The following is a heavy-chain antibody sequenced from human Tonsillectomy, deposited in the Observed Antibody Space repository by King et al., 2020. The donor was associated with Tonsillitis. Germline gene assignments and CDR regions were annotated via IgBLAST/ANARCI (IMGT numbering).Heavy chain of an antibody. CDR1: GFTFSSYA. CDR3: AKEGGSTYGPLLFLRASTY. V-gene: IGHV3-23*04. CDR2: ISGSGGST. J-gene: IGHJ4*02. D-gene: IGHD2/OR15-2a*01. Sequence: VQLVESGGGLVQPGGSLRLSCGASGFTFSSYAMSWVRQAPGKGLEWVSVISGSGGSTYYADSVKGRFTTSRDNSKNTLYLQMNSLRAEDTAVYFCAKEGGSTYGPLLFLRASTYWGQGTLVTVSS.